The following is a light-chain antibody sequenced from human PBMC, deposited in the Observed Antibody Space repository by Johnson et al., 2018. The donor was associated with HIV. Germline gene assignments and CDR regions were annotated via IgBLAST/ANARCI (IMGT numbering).Light chain of an antibody. Sequence: QSVLTQPPSVSAAPGQKVTISCSGSSSNIGNNYVSWYQQIPGTAPKLLIYKNDQRPSGISDRFSGSKSGTSATLGITGLQTGDEADYYCGTWDSSLSFYVFGTGTKVTVL. J-gene: IGLJ1*01. CDR1: SSNIGNNY. CDR2: KND. CDR3: GTWDSSLSFYV. V-gene: IGLV1-51*02.